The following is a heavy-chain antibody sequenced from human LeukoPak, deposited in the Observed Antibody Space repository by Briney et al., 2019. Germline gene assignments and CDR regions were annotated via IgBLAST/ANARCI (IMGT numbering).Heavy chain of an antibody. D-gene: IGHD5-12*01. J-gene: IGHJ3*02. Sequence: SETLSLTCTVSGGSISSGDYYWSWIRQPPGKGLEWIGYIYYSGSTYYNPSLKSRVTISVDTSKNQFSLKLSSVTAADTAVYYCASTSVGYYAFDIWGQGTMVTVSS. V-gene: IGHV4-30-4*01. CDR3: ASTSVGYYAFDI. CDR2: IYYSGST. CDR1: GGSISSGDYY.